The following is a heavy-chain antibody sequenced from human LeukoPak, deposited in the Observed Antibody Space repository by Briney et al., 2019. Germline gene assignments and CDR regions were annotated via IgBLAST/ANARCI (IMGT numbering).Heavy chain of an antibody. CDR2: IIPIFGTA. CDR3: AYYRTFRGVIDDY. V-gene: IGHV1-69*05. D-gene: IGHD3-16*02. Sequence: ASVKVSCKASGGTFSSYAISWVRQAPGQGLEWMGRIIPIFGTANYAQKFQGRVTITTDESTSTAYMELSSLRSEDTAVYYCAYYRTFRGVIDDYWGQGTLVTVSS. J-gene: IGHJ4*02. CDR1: GGTFSSYA.